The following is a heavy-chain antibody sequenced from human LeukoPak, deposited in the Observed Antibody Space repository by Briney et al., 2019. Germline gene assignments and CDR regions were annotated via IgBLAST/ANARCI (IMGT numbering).Heavy chain of an antibody. CDR2: IYSGGST. J-gene: IGHJ4*02. V-gene: IGHV3-66*01. CDR1: GFTVSSNY. Sequence: GGSLRLSCAASGFTVSSNYMSWVRQAPGKGLEWVSVIYSGGSTYYADSVKGRFTISRDNSKSTLYLQMNSLRAEDTAVYYCAARSNRITIFGVVIPLTDYWGQGTLVTVSS. CDR3: AARSNRITIFGVVIPLTDY. D-gene: IGHD3-3*01.